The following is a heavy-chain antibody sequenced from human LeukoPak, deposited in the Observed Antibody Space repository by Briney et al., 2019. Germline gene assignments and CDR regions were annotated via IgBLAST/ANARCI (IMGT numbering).Heavy chain of an antibody. CDR1: GGSISSYY. J-gene: IGHJ4*02. Sequence: PSETLSLTCTVSGGSISSYYWSWIRQPPGKGLEWIGYIYYSGSTNYNPSLKSRVTISVDTSKNQFSLKLSSVTAADTAVYYCARDRSGFDYWGQGTLVTVSS. CDR2: IYYSGST. V-gene: IGHV4-59*01. CDR3: ARDRSGFDY.